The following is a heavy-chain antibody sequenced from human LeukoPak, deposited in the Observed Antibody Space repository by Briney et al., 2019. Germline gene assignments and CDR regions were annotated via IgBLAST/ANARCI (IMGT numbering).Heavy chain of an antibody. J-gene: IGHJ6*03. CDR2: IRSKANSYAT. Sequence: GALRLSCAASGFTFSGSAMHWVRQASGKGLEWVGRIRSKANSYATAYAASVKGRFTISRDDSKNTAYLQMNSLKTEDTAVYYCTRLPETHSSSWPRDRYYYMDVWGKGTTVTVSS. CDR3: TRLPETHSSSWPRDRYYYMDV. D-gene: IGHD6-6*01. CDR1: GFTFSGSA. V-gene: IGHV3-73*01.